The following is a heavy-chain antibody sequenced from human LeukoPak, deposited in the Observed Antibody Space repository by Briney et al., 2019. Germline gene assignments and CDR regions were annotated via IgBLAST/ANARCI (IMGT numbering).Heavy chain of an antibody. D-gene: IGHD3-10*01. CDR1: GFTSSIYG. V-gene: IGHV3-23*01. J-gene: IGHJ4*02. CDR3: AKRDTSGLYYFDY. Sequence: SGGSLTLSCAASGFTSSIYGMSWVRQAPGKGLEWVSGITNGGDNTYYADFVQGRFTIYRDNSKNSLHLQMSSLRAEDTAIYFCAKRDTSGLYYFDYWGQGTLVTVSS. CDR2: ITNGGDNT.